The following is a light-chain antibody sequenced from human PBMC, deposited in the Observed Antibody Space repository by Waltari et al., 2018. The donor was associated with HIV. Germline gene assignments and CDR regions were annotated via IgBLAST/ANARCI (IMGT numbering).Light chain of an antibody. J-gene: IGKJ4*01. Sequence: DIQMTQSPSSLFASVGDSVTITCRASQDIRNSLAWYQQSPGKAPNLLLYAVSRLEDGVPSRFSGSGSGTHYTLTISSLQPEDFASYYCQQYSSPPLTFGGGTKVESK. CDR1: QDIRNS. CDR2: AVS. V-gene: IGKV1-NL1*01. CDR3: QQYSSPPLT.